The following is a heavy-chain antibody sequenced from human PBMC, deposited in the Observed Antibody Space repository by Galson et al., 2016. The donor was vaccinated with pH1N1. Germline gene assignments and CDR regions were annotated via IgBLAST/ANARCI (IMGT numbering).Heavy chain of an antibody. CDR3: ARLSMDPPYYFYFYMDV. D-gene: IGHD2/OR15-2a*01. Sequence: QSGAEVKKAGESLKISCQASGYSFATDWIGWVRQTPGKGLEWVGIIYPGDSDTKYSPSFHGQGTMSVDKSISTAYLQWTSLKASDTAMYYCARLSMDPPYYFYFYMDVWGKGTTVTVSS. V-gene: IGHV5-51*03. CDR2: IYPGDSDT. CDR1: GYSFATDW. J-gene: IGHJ6*03.